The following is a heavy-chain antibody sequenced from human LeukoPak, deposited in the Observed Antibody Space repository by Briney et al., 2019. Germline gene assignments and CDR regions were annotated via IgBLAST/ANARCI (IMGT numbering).Heavy chain of an antibody. CDR2: INSDGSST. V-gene: IGHV3-74*01. D-gene: IGHD3-22*01. CDR3: ARGFLHYYDSSGYLLFDY. Sequence: PGGSLRLSCAASGFTFSSYWMHWVRQAPGKGLVWVSRINSDGSSTSYADSVKGRFTISRDNAKNTLYLQMNSLRAEDTAVYYCARGFLHYYDSSGYLLFDYWGQGTLVTVSS. J-gene: IGHJ4*02. CDR1: GFTFSSYW.